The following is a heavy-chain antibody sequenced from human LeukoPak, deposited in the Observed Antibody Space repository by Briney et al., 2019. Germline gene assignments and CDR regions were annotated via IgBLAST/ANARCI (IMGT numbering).Heavy chain of an antibody. Sequence: PSETLSLTCAVYGGSFSGYYWSWIRQPPGKGLEWIGEINHSGSTNYNPSLKSRVTISVDTSKNQFSLKLSSVTAADTAVHYCARGDYDYVWGSYRQAPPRFDYWGQGTLVTVSS. CDR3: ARGDYDYVWGSYRQAPPRFDY. V-gene: IGHV4-34*01. CDR1: GGSFSGYY. J-gene: IGHJ4*02. CDR2: INHSGST. D-gene: IGHD3-16*02.